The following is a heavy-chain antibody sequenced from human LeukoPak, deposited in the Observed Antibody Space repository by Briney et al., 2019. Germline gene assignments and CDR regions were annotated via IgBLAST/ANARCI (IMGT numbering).Heavy chain of an antibody. D-gene: IGHD3-9*01. Sequence: SETLSLNCAVYGGSFSGYYWSWIRQPPGKGLEWIGEINHSGSTNYNPSLKSRVTISVDTSKNQFSLKLSSVTAADTAVYYCARWYFYWFDAFDIWGQGTMVTVSS. V-gene: IGHV4-34*01. CDR3: ARWYFYWFDAFDI. CDR2: INHSGST. CDR1: GGSFSGYY. J-gene: IGHJ3*02.